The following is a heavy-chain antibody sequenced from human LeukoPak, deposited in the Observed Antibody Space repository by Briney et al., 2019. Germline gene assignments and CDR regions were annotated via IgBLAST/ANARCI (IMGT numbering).Heavy chain of an antibody. V-gene: IGHV4-59*01. CDR1: GGSISSYY. J-gene: IGHJ4*02. Sequence: SETLSLTCTVSGGSISSYYWSWIRQPPGKGLEWIGYIYYSVNTNYNPSPKSRVTISVDTSKNQFSLKLSSVTAADTAVYYCARASYSGYDPEPFDYWGQGTLVTVSS. CDR3: ARASYSGYDPEPFDY. CDR2: IYYSVNT. D-gene: IGHD5-12*01.